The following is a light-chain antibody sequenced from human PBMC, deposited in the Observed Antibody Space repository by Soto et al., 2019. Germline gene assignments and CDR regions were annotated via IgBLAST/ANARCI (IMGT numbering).Light chain of an antibody. V-gene: IGKV3-11*01. CDR2: DAS. Sequence: EIVMTQSPATLSVSPGERATLSCRASQSVSSNLAWYQQKPGQAPRLLIYDASNRATGIPARFSGSGSGTDFTLTISSLEPEDFAVYYCQQRSNWVWTFGQGTKVEIK. J-gene: IGKJ1*01. CDR3: QQRSNWVWT. CDR1: QSVSSN.